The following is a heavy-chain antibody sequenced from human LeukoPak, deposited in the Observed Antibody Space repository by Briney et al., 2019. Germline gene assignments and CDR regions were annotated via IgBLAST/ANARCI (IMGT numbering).Heavy chain of an antibody. CDR3: ARAGGPYSNSDY. D-gene: IGHD6-13*01. Sequence: GESLNISCKGSGYSYPTYWIGGVRPMPGRGLGGMGIIYPCDSDTRYSPSFQGQVTISVDKSISTAYLQWSSLKASDTAMYYCARAGGPYSNSDYWGQGALVTVPS. V-gene: IGHV5-51*01. CDR1: GYSYPTYW. CDR2: IYPCDSDT. J-gene: IGHJ4*01.